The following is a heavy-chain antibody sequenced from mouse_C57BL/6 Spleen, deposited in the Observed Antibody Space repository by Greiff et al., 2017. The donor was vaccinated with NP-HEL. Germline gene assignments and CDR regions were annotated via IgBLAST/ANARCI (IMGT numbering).Heavy chain of an antibody. CDR1: GYTFTSYW. V-gene: IGHV1-53*01. Sequence: VQLQQPGPELVKPGASVKLSCKASGYTFTSYWMHWVKQRPGQGLEWIGNINPRNGGTKYNEKFKRKATLTVDKSSSTAYRHLSCLTSEDSAVYYCASRGGYYVDYWGQGTTLTVSS. J-gene: IGHJ2*01. CDR2: INPRNGGT. CDR3: ASRGGYYVDY.